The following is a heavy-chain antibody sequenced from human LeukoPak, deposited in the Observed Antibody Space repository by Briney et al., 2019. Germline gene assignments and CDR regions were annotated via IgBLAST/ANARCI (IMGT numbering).Heavy chain of an antibody. CDR1: GGSISSGSYY. Sequence: SETLSLTCTVSGGSISSGSYYWSWIRQPAGKGLEWIGRIYTSGSTNYNPSLKSRVTISVDTSKNQFSLKLSSVTAAGTAVYYCARVCSSTSCYYAFDIWGQGTMVTVSS. D-gene: IGHD2-2*01. CDR3: ARVCSSTSCYYAFDI. J-gene: IGHJ3*02. V-gene: IGHV4-61*02. CDR2: IYTSGST.